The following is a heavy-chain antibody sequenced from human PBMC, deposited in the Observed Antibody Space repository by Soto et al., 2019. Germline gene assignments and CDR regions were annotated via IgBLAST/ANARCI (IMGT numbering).Heavy chain of an antibody. J-gene: IGHJ5*02. D-gene: IGHD3-22*01. CDR1: GGSILDSTYY. CDR2: IFYSGGT. Sequence: QLLLQESGPGLVKPSETLSLTCTVSGGSILDSTYYWAWIRQSPGKGLEWIGTIFYSGGTFYTPSLKSRVTMSVVTSNNQFSLKLSSVTAADTAVYYCARQASGYYYGWFDPWGQGTLVTVSS. CDR3: ARQASGYYYGWFDP. V-gene: IGHV4-39*01.